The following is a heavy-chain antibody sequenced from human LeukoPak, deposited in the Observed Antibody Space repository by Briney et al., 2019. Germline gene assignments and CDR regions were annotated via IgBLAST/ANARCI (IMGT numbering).Heavy chain of an antibody. CDR2: IYPGGADI. CDR1: GYSFTTYW. D-gene: IGHD3-9*01. J-gene: IGHJ5*02. Sequence: GESLKISCKGSGYSFTTYWIAWVRQMPGKGLEWMGIIYPGGADIRYSPSFQGQVTISTDKSISTAYLQWSSLKASDTAMYYCARQHYDIKNGFDAWGQGTLVTVSS. CDR3: ARQHYDIKNGFDA. V-gene: IGHV5-51*01.